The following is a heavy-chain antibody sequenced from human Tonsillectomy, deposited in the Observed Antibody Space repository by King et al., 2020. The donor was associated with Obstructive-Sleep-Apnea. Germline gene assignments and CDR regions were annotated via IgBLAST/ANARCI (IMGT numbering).Heavy chain of an antibody. D-gene: IGHD4-17*01. Sequence: QLQESGPGLVKPSETLSLMCTVSGGSISSSSYYWGWIRQPPGKGLEWIGSIYYTGSTYYNPSLKSRVTISIDTSKNQFSLKLTSVTAAATAVSYCARPWATVTHSGAFDIWGQGTMVTVSS. CDR2: IYYTGST. CDR3: ARPWATVTHSGAFDI. V-gene: IGHV4-39*07. J-gene: IGHJ3*02. CDR1: GGSISSSSYY.